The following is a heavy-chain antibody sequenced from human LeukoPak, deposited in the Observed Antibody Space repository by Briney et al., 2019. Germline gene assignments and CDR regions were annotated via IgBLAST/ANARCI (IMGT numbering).Heavy chain of an antibody. CDR1: GFIFEDYA. Sequence: GGSLRLSCAVSGFIFEDYAMHWVRQGPGEGLEWVSGISWNSGTIVYADSVKGRFSISRDNAKNSLYLQMNSLRAEVTALYYCARIMTTVTTVEYWGRGTLVTVSS. V-gene: IGHV3-9*01. CDR2: ISWNSGTI. J-gene: IGHJ4*02. CDR3: ARIMTTVTTVEY. D-gene: IGHD4-17*01.